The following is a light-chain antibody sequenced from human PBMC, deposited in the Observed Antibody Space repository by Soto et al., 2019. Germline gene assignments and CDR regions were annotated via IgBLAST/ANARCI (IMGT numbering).Light chain of an antibody. J-gene: IGKJ4*01. CDR2: DAS. Sequence: EIVMTQSPDTLSVSPGERATLSCRSSQNVNSNLAWYQQKPGQAPRLLIYDASTRATAIPARFSGSGSGTDFTLTISSLQSEDFAVYYCQQYNNWPLTFGGGNKVEIK. V-gene: IGKV3-15*01. CDR1: QNVNSN. CDR3: QQYNNWPLT.